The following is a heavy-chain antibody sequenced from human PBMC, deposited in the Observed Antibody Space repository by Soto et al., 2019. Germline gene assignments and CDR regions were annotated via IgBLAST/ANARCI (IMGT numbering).Heavy chain of an antibody. CDR3: ARLAASGTSFDY. V-gene: IGHV1-2*04. CDR2: INPNSGGT. CDR1: GYTFTGYY. J-gene: IGHJ4*02. D-gene: IGHD6-13*01. Sequence: ASVKVSCKASGYTFTGYYMNWVRQAPGQGLEWMGWINPNSGGTNYAQKFQGWVTMTRDTSISTAYMELSRLTSDATAVYYCARLAASGTSFDYWGQGTLVTVSS.